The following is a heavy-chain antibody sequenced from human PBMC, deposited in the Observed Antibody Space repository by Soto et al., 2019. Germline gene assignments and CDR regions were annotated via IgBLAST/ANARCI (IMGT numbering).Heavy chain of an antibody. CDR3: ARGSTRGHDY. D-gene: IGHD2-2*01. CDR2: VNSDGTSA. V-gene: IGHV3-74*01. CDR1: GFSFSDYW. J-gene: IGHJ4*02. Sequence: EVQLVESGGGLVQPGGSLRLSCTASGFSFSDYWMHWVRQAPGKGLVWVSSVNSDGTSADYSDSVKGRFTISRDNAKNTLFLQVNSLRAEDTAVYYCARGSTRGHDYWGQGTLVTVSS.